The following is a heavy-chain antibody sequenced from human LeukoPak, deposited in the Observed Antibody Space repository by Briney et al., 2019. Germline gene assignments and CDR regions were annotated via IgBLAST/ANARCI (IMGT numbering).Heavy chain of an antibody. D-gene: IGHD3-22*01. J-gene: IGHJ3*02. CDR1: GGSISTYY. Sequence: PSETLSLTCTVSGGSISTYYWNWLRQPPGKGLEWIGYIYYRGSTNYNPSLKSRVTISVDTSKNQFSLKLSSVTAADTAVYYCAFRDSSTRGAFDIWGQGTMVTVSS. CDR3: AFRDSSTRGAFDI. V-gene: IGHV4-59*08. CDR2: IYYRGST.